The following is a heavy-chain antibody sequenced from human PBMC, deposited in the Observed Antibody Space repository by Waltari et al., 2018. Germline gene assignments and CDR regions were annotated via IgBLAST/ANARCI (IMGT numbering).Heavy chain of an antibody. V-gene: IGHV3-74*01. D-gene: IGHD4-17*01. CDR1: GFTFNNHW. J-gene: IGHJ4*02. CDR2: INTYGSGS. CDR3: VRARLRYFDY. Sequence: EVQLVESGGGLVQPGGSLRLSCAASGFTFNNHWMHWVRQAPGKGLLWVSRINTYGSGSSYADSVKGRFTISRDNAMNTLYLQMDSLRAEDTGVYYCVRARLRYFDYWGQGALVTVSS.